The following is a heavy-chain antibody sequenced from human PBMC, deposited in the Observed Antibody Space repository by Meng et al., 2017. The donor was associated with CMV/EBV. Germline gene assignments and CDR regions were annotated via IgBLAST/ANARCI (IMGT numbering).Heavy chain of an antibody. Sequence: GGSLRPSWAASGCTFSSYGMHWVRQSPGKGLEWVAVISNDGNNKNYADSVKGRFTISRDNSKNTLYLQMNSLRAEDTAVYYCARAPRTGLAWLLLSSRWFDPWGQGTLVTVSS. CDR3: ARAPRTGLAWLLLSSRWFDP. J-gene: IGHJ5*02. CDR2: ISNDGNNK. D-gene: IGHD3-3*01. CDR1: GCTFSSYG. V-gene: IGHV3-30*03.